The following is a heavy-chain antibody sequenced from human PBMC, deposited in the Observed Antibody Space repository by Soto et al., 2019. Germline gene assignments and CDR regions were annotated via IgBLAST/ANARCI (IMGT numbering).Heavy chain of an antibody. Sequence: LRLSCAASGFTFSSYGMHWVRQAPGKGLEWVAVISYDGSNKYYADSVKGRFTISRDNSKNTLYLQMNSLRAEDTAVYYCAKDGGGYFDYWGQGTLVTVSS. CDR1: GFTFSSYG. CDR2: ISYDGSNK. CDR3: AKDGGGYFDY. J-gene: IGHJ4*02. V-gene: IGHV3-30*18. D-gene: IGHD2-15*01.